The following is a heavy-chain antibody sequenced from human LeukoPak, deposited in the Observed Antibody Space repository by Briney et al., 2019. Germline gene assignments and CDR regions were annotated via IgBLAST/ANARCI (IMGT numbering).Heavy chain of an antibody. CDR1: GGSISNYY. J-gene: IGHJ5*02. D-gene: IGHD6-13*01. CDR2: IYYSGST. V-gene: IGHV4-59*08. Sequence: SETLSLTCTVSGGSISNYYWSWIRQPPGKGLEWIGYIYYSGSTNYNPSLKSRVTISVDTSKKQFSLKLSSVTAADTAVYYCARQYSNNWYDDRGWFDPWGQGTLVTVSS. CDR3: ARQYSNNWYDDRGWFDP.